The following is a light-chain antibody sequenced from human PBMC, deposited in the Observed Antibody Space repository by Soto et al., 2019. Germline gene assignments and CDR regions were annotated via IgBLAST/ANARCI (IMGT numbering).Light chain of an antibody. V-gene: IGKV3-20*01. CDR2: GAS. CDR3: HQHGGSPET. CDR1: QTVSSTY. J-gene: IGKJ1*01. Sequence: EIVLTQSPGTLSLSPGERATLSCRASQTVSSTYLAWYQQKPGQAPRLLIFGASSRATGIPDRFIGSGSGTEFTLTISSLETDDFAIYHCHQHGGSPETFGQGTKVDIK.